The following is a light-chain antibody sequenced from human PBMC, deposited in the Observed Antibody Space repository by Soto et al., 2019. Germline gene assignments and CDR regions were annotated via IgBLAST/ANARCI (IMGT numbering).Light chain of an antibody. CDR1: QNINNY. CDR3: QQYENLPT. V-gene: IGKV1-33*01. Sequence: DIQLTQSPSSLSASVGDRVTITCQASQNINNYLNWYQQQPGRAPKLLIYDASNLEAGVPSRFRGSGSGTDFTFTISRLQHEDIAKYYCQQYENLPTFGQGTRLEIK. J-gene: IGKJ5*01. CDR2: DAS.